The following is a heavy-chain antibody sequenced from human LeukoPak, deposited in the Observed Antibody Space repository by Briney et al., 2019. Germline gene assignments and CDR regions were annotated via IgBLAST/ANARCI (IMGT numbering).Heavy chain of an antibody. J-gene: IGHJ3*01. CDR3: AKARIAAAGTGAFDV. CDR1: GFTVSSYG. CDR2: FSAAGGSA. Sequence: PGGSLRLSCAASGFTVSSYGMTWVRLAPGKGLEWVSAFSAAGGSAQYAESVKGSFTISRDNSKNSLYLQMNSLRDEDTAVYYCAKARIAAAGTGAFDVWGQGTMVTVSS. V-gene: IGHV3-23*01. D-gene: IGHD6-13*01.